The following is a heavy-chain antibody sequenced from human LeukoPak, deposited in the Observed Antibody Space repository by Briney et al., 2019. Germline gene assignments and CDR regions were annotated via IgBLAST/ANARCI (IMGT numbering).Heavy chain of an antibody. CDR1: GGSISSYY. CDR2: IYTSGST. V-gene: IGHV4-4*07. J-gene: IGHJ4*02. CDR3: ARGGNIVVVVAATDYFDY. D-gene: IGHD2-15*01. Sequence: SETLSLTCTVSGGSISSYYWSWIRQPAGKGLEWIGRIYTSGSTYYNPSLKSRVTISVDTSKNQFSPKLSSVTAADTAVYYCARGGNIVVVVAATDYFDYWGQGTLVTVSS.